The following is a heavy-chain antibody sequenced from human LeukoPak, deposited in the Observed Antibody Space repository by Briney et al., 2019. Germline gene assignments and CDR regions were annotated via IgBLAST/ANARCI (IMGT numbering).Heavy chain of an antibody. V-gene: IGHV4-39*01. Sequence: PSETLSLTCTVSGGSISSSSYYWGWIRQPPGKGLEWIGSIYYSGSTYYNPSLKSRVTMSVDTSKNQFSLKLSSVTAADTAVYYCARHFYDSSGYPADYWGQGTLVTVSS. J-gene: IGHJ4*02. D-gene: IGHD3-22*01. CDR3: ARHFYDSSGYPADY. CDR1: GGSISSSSYY. CDR2: IYYSGST.